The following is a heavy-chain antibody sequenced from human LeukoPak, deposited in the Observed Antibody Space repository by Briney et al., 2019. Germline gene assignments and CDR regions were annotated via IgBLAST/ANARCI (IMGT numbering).Heavy chain of an antibody. J-gene: IGHJ4*02. Sequence: GGSLRLSCVASGFTFSTYEMNWVRQAPGKGLEWLSYISSSGGTIYYADSVKGRFTISRDNTNNSLYLQMNSLRAEDTAVYYCARHVVAVGFDYWGQGTLVTVSS. V-gene: IGHV3-48*03. D-gene: IGHD3-22*01. CDR2: ISSSGGTI. CDR3: ARHVVAVGFDY. CDR1: GFTFSTYE.